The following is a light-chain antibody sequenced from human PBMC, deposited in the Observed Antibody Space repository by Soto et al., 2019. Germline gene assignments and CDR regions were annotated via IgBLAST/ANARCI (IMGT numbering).Light chain of an antibody. V-gene: IGLV1-40*01. CDR2: GNN. J-gene: IGLJ1*01. CDR1: SSNIGAGYD. CDR3: QSFDSDLSAFV. Sequence: QSVLTQAPSISGAPGQRVTISCTGSSSNIGAGYDVYWFQQFPGTAPRLLIHGNNNRPSGVPDRFSGSESGTSASLAIAGLQAGDEAIYYCQSFDSDLSAFVFGTGTKVTVL.